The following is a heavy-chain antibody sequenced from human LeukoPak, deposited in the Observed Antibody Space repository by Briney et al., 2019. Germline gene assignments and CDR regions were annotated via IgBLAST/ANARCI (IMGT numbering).Heavy chain of an antibody. CDR1: GFTFSSYA. Sequence: GGSLRLSCAASGFTFSSYAMSWVRQAPGKGLEGVSAIRGRGVSTYYADSVRGRFTISRDNSKNTLYLQMNSLRAEDKAVYYCAKGAYYDSSGYYGDYWGQGTLVTVSS. D-gene: IGHD3-22*01. J-gene: IGHJ4*02. CDR2: IRGRGVST. V-gene: IGHV3-23*01. CDR3: AKGAYYDSSGYYGDY.